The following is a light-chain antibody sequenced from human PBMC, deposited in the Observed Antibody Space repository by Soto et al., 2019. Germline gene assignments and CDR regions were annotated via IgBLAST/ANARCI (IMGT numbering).Light chain of an antibody. V-gene: IGLV2-23*01. CDR2: EGG. CDR1: RSDVGNYDL. CDR3: CSYAGSDTFHVV. Sequence: QSALTQPASVSGSPGQSITISCTGTRSDVGNYDLVSLYQRHLGKAPKLIIYEGGKRPSEVSACFSGSRSGNTASLTISRLQAEDEADYYCCSYAGSDTFHVVFGGGTKLTVL. J-gene: IGLJ2*01.